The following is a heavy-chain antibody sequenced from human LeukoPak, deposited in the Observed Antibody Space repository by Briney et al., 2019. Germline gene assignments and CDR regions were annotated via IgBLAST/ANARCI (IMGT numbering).Heavy chain of an antibody. J-gene: IGHJ6*02. CDR2: FGTRSTSI. Sequence: GGSLRLSCTASGFTFSGYSMNWIRQAPGMGLEWVSSFGTRSTSIYHAGSVKGRFAISRDNAKNLLYLQMNSLRAEDTAVYHCASDSPYYGMDVWGQGTTVTVSS. CDR3: ASDSPYYGMDV. CDR1: GFTFSGYS. V-gene: IGHV3-21*01.